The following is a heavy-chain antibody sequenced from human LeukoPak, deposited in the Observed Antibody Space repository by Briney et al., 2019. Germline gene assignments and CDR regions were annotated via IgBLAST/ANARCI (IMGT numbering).Heavy chain of an antibody. CDR1: GDSISSSNW. D-gene: IGHD6-19*01. CDR2: IYHSGST. CDR3: ARSSGWYYFDY. V-gene: IGHV4-4*02. Sequence: SEILSLTCAVSGDSISSSNWWSWVRQPPGKGLEWIGEIYHSGSTNYNPSLKSRVTISVDKSKNQFSLKLNSMTAADTAVYYCARSSGWYYFDYWGQGTLVTVSS. J-gene: IGHJ4*02.